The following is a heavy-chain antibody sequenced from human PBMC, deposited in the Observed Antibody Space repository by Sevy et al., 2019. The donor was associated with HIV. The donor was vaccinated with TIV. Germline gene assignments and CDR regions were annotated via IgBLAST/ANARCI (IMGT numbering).Heavy chain of an antibody. D-gene: IGHD3-22*01. J-gene: IGHJ5*02. CDR1: GYSISSGYY. CDR3: ARKGSYYDSSGYPSWFDP. CDR2: IYHSGST. V-gene: IGHV4-38-2*01. Sequence: SETLSLTCAVSGYSISSGYYWGWIRQPPGKGLEWIGSIYHSGSTYYNPSLKSRVTISVDTSKNQFSLKLSSVTAAATAVYYCARKGSYYDSSGYPSWFDPWGQGPLVTVSS.